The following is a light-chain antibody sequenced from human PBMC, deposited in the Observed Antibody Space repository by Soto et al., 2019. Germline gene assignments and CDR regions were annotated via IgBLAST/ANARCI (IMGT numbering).Light chain of an antibody. V-gene: IGLV4-69*01. CDR2: LNSDGSH. J-gene: IGLJ2*01. CDR3: QTRGTGIVV. Sequence: QPVLTQSPSASASLGASVKLTCTLSSGHSSYAIAWHQQQPEKGPRYLMKLNSDGSHSQGDGIPDRFSGSSSGAERYLTIPSLQSEDEADNYCQTRGTGIVVFGGGTKLTV. CDR1: SGHSSYA.